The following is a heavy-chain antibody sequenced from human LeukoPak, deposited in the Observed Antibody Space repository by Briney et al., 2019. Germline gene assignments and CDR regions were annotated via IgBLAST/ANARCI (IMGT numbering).Heavy chain of an antibody. J-gene: IGHJ4*02. CDR1: GFTFNSFF. CDR3: VRDLGHSRHYFEY. D-gene: IGHD7-27*01. V-gene: IGHV3-7*01. Sequence: GGSLRLSCAASGFTFNSFFLNWVRLPPGRELEWVACISQDGSQTFYMASVRGRLTISRDNTKNSLYLQMNSLRGEETAVYFCVRDLGHSRHYFEYWGQGALVTVSS. CDR2: ISQDGSQT.